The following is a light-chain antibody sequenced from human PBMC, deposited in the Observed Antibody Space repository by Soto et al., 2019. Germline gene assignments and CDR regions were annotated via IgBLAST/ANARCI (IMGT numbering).Light chain of an antibody. CDR3: HQYTSPPWT. V-gene: IGKV3-20*01. Sequence: EIVLTQSPGTQSLSPGKRATLSCRASQTVPGNYLAWLQHKPGQAPRLLIYGASNRATGIPDRFSGSGSGTDFTRTIARLEPQDFAVYYCHQYTSPPWTLGQGTKVETK. CDR2: GAS. J-gene: IGKJ1*01. CDR1: QTVPGNY.